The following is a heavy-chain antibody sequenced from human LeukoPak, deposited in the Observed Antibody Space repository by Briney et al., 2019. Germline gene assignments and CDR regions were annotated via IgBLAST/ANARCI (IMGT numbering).Heavy chain of an antibody. CDR2: ISYDGSNK. J-gene: IGHJ4*02. CDR1: GFTFSSYG. D-gene: IGHD3-9*01. V-gene: IGHV3-30*03. Sequence: GGSLRLSCAASGFTFSSYGMHWVRQAPGKGLEWVAVISYDGSNKYYADSVKGRFTISRDNSKNTLYLQMNSLRAEDTAVYYCARISKTGYLPAPTDYWGQGTLVTVSS. CDR3: ARISKTGYLPAPTDY.